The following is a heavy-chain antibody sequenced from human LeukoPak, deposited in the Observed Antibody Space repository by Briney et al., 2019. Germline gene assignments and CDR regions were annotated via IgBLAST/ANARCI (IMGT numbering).Heavy chain of an antibody. V-gene: IGHV1-8*01. CDR1: GYTFTSYD. CDR2: MNPNSGNT. D-gene: IGHD3-22*01. CDR3: ARYYYDSSGYYRLAHDAFDI. J-gene: IGHJ3*02. Sequence: SVKVSCKASGYTFTSYDINWVRQATGQGLEWMGWMNPNSGNTGYAQKFQGRVTMTRNTSISTAYMELSSLRSEDTAVYYCARYYYDSSGYYRLAHDAFDIWGQGIMVTVSS.